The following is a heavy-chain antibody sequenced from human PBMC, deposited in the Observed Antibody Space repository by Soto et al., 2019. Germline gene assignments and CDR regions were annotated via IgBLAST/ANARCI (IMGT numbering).Heavy chain of an antibody. CDR3: GKDLAPWLSFGLGP. CDR2: TSGAGDTT. D-gene: IGHD3-3*01. CDR1: GFTFSTYA. V-gene: IGHV3-23*01. Sequence: EVQLLESGGGSVQPGGSLRLSCAGSGFTFSTYAMSWVRQAPGKGLEWVSATSGAGDTTYYADSVEGRFTISRDNSKNTLYLQMNSLRAEDTAVYYCGKDLAPWLSFGLGPWGQGTLVTVSP. J-gene: IGHJ5*02.